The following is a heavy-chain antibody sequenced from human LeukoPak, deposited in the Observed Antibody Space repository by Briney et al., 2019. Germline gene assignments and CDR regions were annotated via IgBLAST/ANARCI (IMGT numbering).Heavy chain of an antibody. CDR3: ATDLEYSSSSGDY. CDR2: IRHDGSNK. Sequence: PGGSLRLSCAASGFTFSSYGMHWVRQAPGKGLEWVAFIRHDGSNKYYADSVKGRFTISRDNSKNTLYLQMNSLRAEDTAVYYCATDLEYSSSSGDYWGQGTLVTVSS. D-gene: IGHD6-6*01. V-gene: IGHV3-30*02. J-gene: IGHJ4*02. CDR1: GFTFSSYG.